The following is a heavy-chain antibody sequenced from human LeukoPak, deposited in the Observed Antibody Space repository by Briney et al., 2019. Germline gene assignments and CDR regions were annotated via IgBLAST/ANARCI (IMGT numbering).Heavy chain of an antibody. Sequence: PGGSLRLSCAASGFTFTTYWMHWVRQAPGKGLVWVSRINGDGSSTAYADSVKGRFTISRDNANNTVYLQMNSLRVEDTAVYYCARRTVAGSYDYWGQGALVTVPS. CDR2: INGDGSST. V-gene: IGHV3-74*01. D-gene: IGHD6-19*01. J-gene: IGHJ4*02. CDR1: GFTFTTYW. CDR3: ARRTVAGSYDY.